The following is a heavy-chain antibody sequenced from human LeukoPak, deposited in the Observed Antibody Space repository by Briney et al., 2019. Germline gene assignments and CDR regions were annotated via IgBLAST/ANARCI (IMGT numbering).Heavy chain of an antibody. J-gene: IGHJ4*02. V-gene: IGHV1-2*02. D-gene: IGHD3-10*01. CDR2: INPNSGGT. Sequence: ASVKVSCKASGYTFTGYYMHWVRQAPGQGLDWMGWINPNSGGTNYAQKFQGRVTMTRDTSISTAYMELSRLRSDDTAVYYCAREITTYYYGSGSSNWGQGTLVTVSS. CDR1: GYTFTGYY. CDR3: AREITTYYYGSGSSN.